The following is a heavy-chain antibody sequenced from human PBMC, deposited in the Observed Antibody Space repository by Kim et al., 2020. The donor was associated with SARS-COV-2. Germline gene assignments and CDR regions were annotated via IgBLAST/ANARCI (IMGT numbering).Heavy chain of an antibody. V-gene: IGHV4-31*02. J-gene: IGHJ6*02. Sequence: KSRVTISVDTSKNQFSLKLSSVTAADTAVYYCARDASGTTPYYYYYGMDVWGQGTTVTVSS. CDR3: ARDASGTTPYYYYYGMDV. D-gene: IGHD4-17*01.